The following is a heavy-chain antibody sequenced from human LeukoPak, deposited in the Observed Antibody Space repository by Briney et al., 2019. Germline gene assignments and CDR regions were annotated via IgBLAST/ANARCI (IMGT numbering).Heavy chain of an antibody. D-gene: IGHD6-13*01. CDR1: GFIFSSYG. Sequence: GGSLRLSCAASGFIFSSYGMTWVRQAPGKGLELVANIKQDGSEKYYVDSVKGRFTISRDNAKNSLYLQMNSLRAEDTAVYYCARDRRRYSGRSGDYFDYWGQGTLVTVSS. J-gene: IGHJ4*02. V-gene: IGHV3-7*01. CDR3: ARDRRRYSGRSGDYFDY. CDR2: IKQDGSEK.